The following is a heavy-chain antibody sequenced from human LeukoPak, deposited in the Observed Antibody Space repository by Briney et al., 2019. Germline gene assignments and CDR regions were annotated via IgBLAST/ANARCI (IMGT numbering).Heavy chain of an antibody. J-gene: IGHJ2*01. D-gene: IGHD3-10*01. V-gene: IGHV3-21*01. Sequence: GGSLRLSCAASGFTFSSYSMNWVRQAPGKGLEWVSSISSSSSYIYYADSVKGRFTISRDNAKNSLYLQMNSLRAEDTAVYYCARGREDAGSWYFDLWGRGTLVTVSS. CDR1: GFTFSSYS. CDR2: ISSSSSYI. CDR3: ARGREDAGSWYFDL.